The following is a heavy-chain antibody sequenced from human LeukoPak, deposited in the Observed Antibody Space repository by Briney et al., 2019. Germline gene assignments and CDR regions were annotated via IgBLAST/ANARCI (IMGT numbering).Heavy chain of an antibody. D-gene: IGHD4-17*01. CDR3: ARATNGDYEDYFDY. V-gene: IGHV1-18*01. Sequence: ASVKVSCKASGYTFTSYGISWVRQAPGQGLEWMGWISAYNGNTNYAQKLQGRVTMTTDTSTSTAYMELRSLRSDDTAVYYCARATNGDYEDYFDYWGQGTLVTVSS. CDR1: GYTFTSYG. CDR2: ISAYNGNT. J-gene: IGHJ4*02.